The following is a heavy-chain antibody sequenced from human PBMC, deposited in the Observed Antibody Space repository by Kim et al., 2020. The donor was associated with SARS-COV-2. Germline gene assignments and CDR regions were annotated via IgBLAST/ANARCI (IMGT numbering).Heavy chain of an antibody. CDR3: AKDIKAMDLWFGESIYDYYYGMDV. CDR2: ISGSGGST. D-gene: IGHD3-10*01. J-gene: IGHJ6*02. V-gene: IGHV3-23*01. Sequence: GGSLRLSCAASGFTFSSYAMSWVRQAPGKGLEWVSAISGSGGSTYYADSVKGRFTISRDNSKNTLYLQMNSLRAEDTAVYYCAKDIKAMDLWFGESIYDYYYGMDVWGQGTTVTVSS. CDR1: GFTFSSYA.